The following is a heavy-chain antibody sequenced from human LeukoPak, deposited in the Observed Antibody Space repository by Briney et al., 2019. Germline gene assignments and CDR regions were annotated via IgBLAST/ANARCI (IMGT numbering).Heavy chain of an antibody. J-gene: IGHJ4*02. D-gene: IGHD4-23*01. CDR3: ARQAGDRRWYFDY. V-gene: IGHV4-39*01. CDR2: IYYSGQT. Sequence: PSETLSLTCTVSGGSISSSSYCWGWIRQPPGKGLEWIGSIYYSGQTYYNPSLKSRVTISVDTSKNQFSLKLTSVTAADTAVYSLARQAGDRRWYFDYWGQGTLVTVSS. CDR1: GGSISSSSYC.